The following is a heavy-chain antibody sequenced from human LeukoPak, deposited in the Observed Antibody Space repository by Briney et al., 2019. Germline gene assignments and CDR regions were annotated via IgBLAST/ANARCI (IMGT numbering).Heavy chain of an antibody. D-gene: IGHD4-23*01. Sequence: RASVKVSCKASGYTSTNYYLHWVRQAPGQGLEWMGIINPSGGSTSYAQKFQGRVTMTRDMSTSTDYMELSSLRSEDTAVYYCARDNSVEDTAWWFDPWGQGTLVTVSS. CDR1: GYTSTNYY. V-gene: IGHV1-46*01. J-gene: IGHJ5*02. CDR3: ARDNSVEDTAWWFDP. CDR2: INPSGGST.